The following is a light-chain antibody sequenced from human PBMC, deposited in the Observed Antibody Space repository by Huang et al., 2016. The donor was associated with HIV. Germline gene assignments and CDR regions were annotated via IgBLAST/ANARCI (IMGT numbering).Light chain of an antibody. J-gene: IGKJ5*01. V-gene: IGKV1-27*01. CDR2: AAS. CDR3: RKYANAPPIT. Sequence: DIQMTQSPSSLSAYVGDRVTITCRASQGIRNYLAWYQQRPGKVPKLLIYAASTLQSGVPSRFSGSGSGADFTLTISSLLPEDVAIYYCRKYANAPPITFGPGTRLE. CDR1: QGIRNY.